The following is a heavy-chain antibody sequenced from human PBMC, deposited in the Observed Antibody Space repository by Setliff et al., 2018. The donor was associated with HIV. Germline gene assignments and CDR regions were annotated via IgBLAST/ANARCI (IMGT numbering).Heavy chain of an antibody. CDR2: ISSIGSTI. CDR3: VKDGPHAAASFRDY. J-gene: IGHJ4*02. D-gene: IGHD3-10*01. V-gene: IGHV3-48*03. CDR1: GFTFSSYE. Sequence: PGGSLRLSCAASGFTFSSYEMNWVRQAPGKGLEWVSYISSIGSTIYSADSVKGRFTISRDNSKNTLYLQMDSLRAEDTAVYYCVKDGPHAAASFRDYWGQGTLVTVSS.